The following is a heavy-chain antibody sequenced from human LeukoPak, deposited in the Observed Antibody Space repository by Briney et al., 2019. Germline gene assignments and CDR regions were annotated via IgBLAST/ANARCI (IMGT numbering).Heavy chain of an antibody. CDR1: GFTFYTYG. CDR2: IGPDGGTT. Sequence: GGSLRLSCAASGFTFYTYGMHWVRQAPGKGLEYVSGIGPDGGTTYYANSVKGRFTISRDNSKYMLYLQMGSLTADDMAVYYCAREAQLTDYWGQGTLVTVSS. V-gene: IGHV3-64*01. J-gene: IGHJ4*02. D-gene: IGHD6-13*01. CDR3: AREAQLTDY.